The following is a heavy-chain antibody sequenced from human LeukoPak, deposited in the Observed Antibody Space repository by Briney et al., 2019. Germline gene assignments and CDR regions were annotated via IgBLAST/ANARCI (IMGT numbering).Heavy chain of an antibody. V-gene: IGHV4-61*02. CDR1: GGSISSGSYY. CDR2: IYTSGST. CDR3: AREGYYYDSSGYYFSYFDY. Sequence: SETLSLTCTVSGGSISSGSYYWSWIRQPAGKGLEWIGRIYTSGSTNYNPSLKSRVTISVDTSKNQFSLKLSSVTAADTAVYYCAREGYYYDSSGYYFSYFDYWGXGTLVTVSS. J-gene: IGHJ4*02. D-gene: IGHD3-22*01.